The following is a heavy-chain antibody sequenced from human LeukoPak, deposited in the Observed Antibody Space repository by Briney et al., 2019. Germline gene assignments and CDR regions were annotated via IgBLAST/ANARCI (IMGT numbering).Heavy chain of an antibody. CDR3: ASEPRLLDH. J-gene: IGHJ4*02. V-gene: IGHV3-20*04. CDR1: GFTFDDYG. Sequence: GGSLRLSCAASGFTFDDYGMSWVRQAPGKGLEWVSGINWNGGSTGYADSVKGRFTISRDNARNFLYLQMSSLRAEDTAVYFCASEPRLLDHWGQGTLVTVSS. CDR2: INWNGGST. D-gene: IGHD6-25*01.